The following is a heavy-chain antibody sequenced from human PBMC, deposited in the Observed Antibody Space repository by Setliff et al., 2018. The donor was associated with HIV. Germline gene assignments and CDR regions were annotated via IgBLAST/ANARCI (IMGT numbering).Heavy chain of an antibody. CDR3: AREFCSNGVCYEYYFDY. J-gene: IGHJ4*02. Sequence: PSETLSLTCTVSGGSISRHFWSWIRQSPGKGLEWIAYINYSGSIKYNPSLKSRVTVSVETSKSQFSLQLSSVTAADTAIYYCAREFCSNGVCYEYYFDYWGQGTLVTVSS. CDR1: GGSISRHF. D-gene: IGHD2-8*01. CDR2: INYSGSI. V-gene: IGHV4-59*11.